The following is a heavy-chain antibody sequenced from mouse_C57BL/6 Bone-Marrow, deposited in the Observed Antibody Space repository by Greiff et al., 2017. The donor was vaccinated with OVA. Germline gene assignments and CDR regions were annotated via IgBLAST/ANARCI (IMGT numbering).Heavy chain of an antibody. Sequence: QVQLQQPGAELVKPGASVKMSCKASGYTFTSYWITWVKQGPGQGLEWIGDIYPGSGSTNYNEKFKSKATLTVDTSSSTAYMQLSSLTSEDSAVYYCARFYYGRETWFAYWGQGTLVTVSA. CDR3: ARFYYGRETWFAY. D-gene: IGHD1-1*01. CDR1: GYTFTSYW. J-gene: IGHJ3*01. V-gene: IGHV1-55*01. CDR2: IYPGSGST.